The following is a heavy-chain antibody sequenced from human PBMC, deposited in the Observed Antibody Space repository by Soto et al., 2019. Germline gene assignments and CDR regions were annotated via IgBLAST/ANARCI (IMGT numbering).Heavy chain of an antibody. Sequence: GASVKVSCKASGGTFSSYAISWVRQAPGQGLEWMGGIIPIFGTANYAQKFQGRVTITADESTSTAYMELSSLRSEDTAVYYCARRGDIAARHGNWFDPRGQGTLVTVSS. CDR1: GGTFSSYA. CDR2: IIPIFGTA. D-gene: IGHD6-6*01. J-gene: IGHJ5*02. CDR3: ARRGDIAARHGNWFDP. V-gene: IGHV1-69*13.